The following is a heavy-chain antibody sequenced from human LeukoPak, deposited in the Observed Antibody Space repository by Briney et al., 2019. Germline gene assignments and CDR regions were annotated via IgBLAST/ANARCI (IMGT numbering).Heavy chain of an antibody. Sequence: GGSLRLSCAASGFTFSSYAMHWVRQAPGKGLEWVAVISYDGSNKYYADSVKGRFTISRVNSKNTLYLQMNSLRAEDTAVYYCAREDCSSTSCYLKQGAFDPWGQGTLVTVSS. V-gene: IGHV3-30-3*01. CDR3: AREDCSSTSCYLKQGAFDP. D-gene: IGHD2-2*01. CDR2: ISYDGSNK. CDR1: GFTFSSYA. J-gene: IGHJ5*02.